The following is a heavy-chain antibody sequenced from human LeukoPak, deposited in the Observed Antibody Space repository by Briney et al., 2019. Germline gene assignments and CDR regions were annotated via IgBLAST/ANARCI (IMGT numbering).Heavy chain of an antibody. Sequence: GGSLRLSCAASGFTFSSYAMSWVRQAPGKGLEWVSGISGSGGSTYYADSVKGRFTISRDNSKNTLYLQMNSLRAEDTAVYYCAKDPGFLEWLSAYYFDYWGQGTLVTVSS. CDR1: GFTFSSYA. V-gene: IGHV3-23*01. D-gene: IGHD3-3*01. CDR3: AKDPGFLEWLSAYYFDY. J-gene: IGHJ4*02. CDR2: ISGSGGST.